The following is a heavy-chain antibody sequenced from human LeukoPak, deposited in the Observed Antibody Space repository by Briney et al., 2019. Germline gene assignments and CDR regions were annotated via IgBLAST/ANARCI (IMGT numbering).Heavy chain of an antibody. Sequence: GGSLRLSCTTSGFIFSDYYMSWIRQAPGKGLEWVSYISSSGSIIYYADSVKGRFTISRDNAKNSLYLQMNSLRAEDAAVYYCARDRFSGSYPLDYWGQGTLVTVSS. CDR2: ISSSGSII. J-gene: IGHJ4*02. CDR3: ARDRFSGSYPLDY. D-gene: IGHD1-26*01. CDR1: GFIFSDYY. V-gene: IGHV3-11*01.